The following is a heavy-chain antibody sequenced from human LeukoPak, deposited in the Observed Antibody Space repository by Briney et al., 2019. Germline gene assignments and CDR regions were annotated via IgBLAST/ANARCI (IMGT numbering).Heavy chain of an antibody. V-gene: IGHV3-53*05. CDR1: GFTVSTSS. J-gene: IGHJ4*02. CDR2: VYGGGST. D-gene: IGHD1-26*01. Sequence: GGSLRLSCAASGFTVSTSSMTWVRQAPGKGLERVSVVYGGGSTYYADSVKGRFIVSRDNSKNTLYLQMNSLRAGDTAVYYCARARSSQGGALDYWGQGTLVTVSS. CDR3: ARARSSQGGALDY.